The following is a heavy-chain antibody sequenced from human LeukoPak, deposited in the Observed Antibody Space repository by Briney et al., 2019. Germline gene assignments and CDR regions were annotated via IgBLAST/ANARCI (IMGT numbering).Heavy chain of an antibody. CDR1: GGSSGGNY. Sequence: KPSETLSLTCAVYGGSSGGNYWSWARQPPGKGLEWIGEIDHSGSTNYNPSLKSRVTISVDTSKNQFSLKLSSVTAADTAVYYCARGYGSGSYYNTWLDIWGQGTMVTVSS. J-gene: IGHJ3*02. CDR2: IDHSGST. D-gene: IGHD3-10*01. V-gene: IGHV4-34*01. CDR3: ARGYGSGSYYNTWLDI.